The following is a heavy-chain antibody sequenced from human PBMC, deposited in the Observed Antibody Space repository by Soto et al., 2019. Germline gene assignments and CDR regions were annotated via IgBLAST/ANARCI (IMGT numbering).Heavy chain of an antibody. V-gene: IGHV4-31*03. D-gene: IGHD5-18*01. CDR3: AGGGHSYGWVLGYNWFVP. J-gene: IGHJ5*02. CDR2: IYYSGST. CDR1: GGSISSGGYY. Sequence: TLSLTCTVSGGSISSGGYYWSWIRQHPGKGLEWIGYIYYSGSTYYNPYLKSRVTISVATSKNQFSLKLSSVTAADTAVYYCAGGGHSYGWVLGYNWFVPWGQGTLVTVSS.